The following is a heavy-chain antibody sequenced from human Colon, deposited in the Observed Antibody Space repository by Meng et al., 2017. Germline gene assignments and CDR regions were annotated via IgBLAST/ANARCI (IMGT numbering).Heavy chain of an antibody. J-gene: IGHJ4*02. D-gene: IGHD3-10*01. CDR3: VRAEYDYGYVHY. Sequence: SDTLSLTCTVSGGSISSYYWNWIRQPAGKGLEWIGRINTSGITKYNPSLRGRVTMSVDTSKDPFSLNLSSVTAADTAIYYCVRAEYDYGYVHYWGQGTLVTVSS. CDR2: INTSGIT. CDR1: GGSISSYY. V-gene: IGHV4-4*07.